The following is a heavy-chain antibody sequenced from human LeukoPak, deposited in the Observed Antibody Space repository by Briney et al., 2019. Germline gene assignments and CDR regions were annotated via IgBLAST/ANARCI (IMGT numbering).Heavy chain of an antibody. J-gene: IGHJ4*02. CDR1: GGSISSGSYY. Sequence: SETLSLTCTVSGGSISSGSYYWGWIRQPPGKGLEWIGSIYYSGSTYYKPSLKSRVTISLDTSKNQFSLKLSSVTAADTAVYYCARESITMVRGVIITRGFDYWGQGTLVTVSS. CDR3: ARESITMVRGVIITRGFDY. CDR2: IYYSGST. V-gene: IGHV4-39*07. D-gene: IGHD3-10*01.